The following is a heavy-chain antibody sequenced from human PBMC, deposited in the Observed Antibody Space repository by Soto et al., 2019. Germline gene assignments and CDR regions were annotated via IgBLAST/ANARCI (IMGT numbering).Heavy chain of an antibody. V-gene: IGHV2-5*02. D-gene: IGHD3-22*01. J-gene: IGHJ5*02. CDR3: ARSYYYDSSGTNWFDP. CDR1: GFSLSTSGVG. CDR2: IYWDDDK. Sequence: QITLKESGPTLVKPTQTLTLTCTFSGFSLSTSGVGVGWIRQPPGKALEWLALIYWDDDKRYSPSLKSRLTITKDTSKNPVVLTMTNMDPVDTATYYCARSYYYDSSGTNWFDPWGQGTLVTVSS.